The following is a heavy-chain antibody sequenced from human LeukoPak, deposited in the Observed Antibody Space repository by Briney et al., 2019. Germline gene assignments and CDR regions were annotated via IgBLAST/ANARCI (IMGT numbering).Heavy chain of an antibody. CDR2: IYYTGRT. CDR3: ASGLREVTFDY. V-gene: IGHV4-59*11. Sequence: SETLSLTCTVSGGSISSHYWSWIRQPPGKGLEYIGYIYYTGRTNFNTSLKSRVTISLDTSKNQFSLKLASVTAADTAVYYCASGLREVTFDYWGQGTLVTVSS. J-gene: IGHJ4*02. D-gene: IGHD1-26*01. CDR1: GGSISSHY.